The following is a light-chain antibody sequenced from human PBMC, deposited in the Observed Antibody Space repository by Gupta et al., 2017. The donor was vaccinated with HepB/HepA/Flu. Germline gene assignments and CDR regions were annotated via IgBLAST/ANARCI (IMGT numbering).Light chain of an antibody. J-gene: IGKJ3*01. CDR2: WAS. Sequence: DLVLNQSPDSLAVSLGQLATHNCKSSQSVFYSSNNKNFLAWYQQKPGQPPKLLIYWASTRESGVPDRFSGSGSGTDFTLTISSLQAEDVAFYYCQQYYNTPFTFGPGTKVEIK. CDR1: QSVFYSSNNKNF. CDR3: QQYYNTPFT. V-gene: IGKV4-1*01.